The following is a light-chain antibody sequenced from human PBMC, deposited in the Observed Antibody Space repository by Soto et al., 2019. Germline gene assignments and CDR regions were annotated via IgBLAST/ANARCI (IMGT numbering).Light chain of an antibody. Sequence: QSALTQPASVSGSPGQSITISCTGTSSDIGGYKHVSWYQQHPGKAPKLMIYEVSNRPSGVSRRFSGSKSGNTASLTISGLQAEDEAHYYCSSYTSDNRDYVFGTGTKVTVL. CDR3: SSYTSDNRDYV. CDR2: EVS. V-gene: IGLV2-14*01. CDR1: SSDIGGYKH. J-gene: IGLJ1*01.